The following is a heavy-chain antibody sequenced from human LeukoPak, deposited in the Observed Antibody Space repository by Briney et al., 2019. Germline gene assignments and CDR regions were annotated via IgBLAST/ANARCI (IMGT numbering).Heavy chain of an antibody. CDR2: IYSGGTT. Sequence: GGSLRLSCAASGFTVSSNYMSWVRQAPGKGLEWVSVIYSGGTTYYTDSVKGRFTISRDNSKNTLYLQMNSLRAEDTAVYYCAKDGWYCSGGSCYGPDYWGQGTLVIVSS. V-gene: IGHV3-53*05. J-gene: IGHJ4*02. D-gene: IGHD2-15*01. CDR3: AKDGWYCSGGSCYGPDY. CDR1: GFTVSSNY.